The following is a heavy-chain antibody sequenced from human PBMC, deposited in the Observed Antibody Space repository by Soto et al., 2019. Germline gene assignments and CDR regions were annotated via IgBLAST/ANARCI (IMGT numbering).Heavy chain of an antibody. CDR1: GYTFTSYY. CDR2: INPSGGST. CDR3: ARLRTVVTDSDAFDI. Sequence: GASVKVSCKASGYTFTSYYMHWVRQAPGQGLEWMGIINPSGGSTSYAQKFQGRVTMTRDTSTSTVYMELSSLRSEDTAVYYCARLRTVVTDSDAFDIWGQGTMVTVSS. V-gene: IGHV1-46*01. D-gene: IGHD2-15*01. J-gene: IGHJ3*02.